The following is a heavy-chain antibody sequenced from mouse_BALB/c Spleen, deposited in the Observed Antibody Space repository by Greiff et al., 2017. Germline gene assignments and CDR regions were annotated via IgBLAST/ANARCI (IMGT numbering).Heavy chain of an antibody. D-gene: IGHD1-1*01. CDR3: ARGDYYGSRYYWYFDV. J-gene: IGHJ1*01. CDR2: ISSGSSTI. CDR1: GFTFSSFG. Sequence: EVQGVESGGGLVQPGGSRKLSCAASGFTFSSFGMHWVRQAPEKGLEWVAYISSGSSTIYYADKVKGRVTISRDNPKNTLFLQLTSLRSEDTAMYYCARGDYYGSRYYWYFDVWGAGTTVTVSS. V-gene: IGHV5-17*02.